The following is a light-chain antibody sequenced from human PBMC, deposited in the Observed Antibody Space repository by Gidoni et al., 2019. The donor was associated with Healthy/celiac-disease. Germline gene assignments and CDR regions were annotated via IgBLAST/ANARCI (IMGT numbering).Light chain of an antibody. CDR1: SSNIGSNY. V-gene: IGLV1-47*01. Sequence: QSVLTQPPSPSGTPGQRVTIPCSGSSSNIGSNYVYWYPQLPGTAPKLLIYRNNQRPSGVPDRFSGSKSGTSASLAISGLRSEDEADYYCAAWDDSLSGHVVFGGGTKLTVL. CDR3: AAWDDSLSGHVV. J-gene: IGLJ2*01. CDR2: RNN.